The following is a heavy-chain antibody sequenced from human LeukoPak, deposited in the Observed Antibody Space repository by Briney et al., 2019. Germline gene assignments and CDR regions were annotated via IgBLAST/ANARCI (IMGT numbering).Heavy chain of an antibody. Sequence: PGGSLRLSCAASGFTVSSNFMSWVRRAPGKGLEWVSVIYSGGSTYYADSVKGRFTISRDNSKNTPNLQMNSLRAEDAAVYYCARGYSSDNWGQGTLVTVSS. CDR2: IYSGGST. D-gene: IGHD2-21*01. CDR1: GFTVSSNF. V-gene: IGHV3-66*01. CDR3: ARGYSSDN. J-gene: IGHJ4*02.